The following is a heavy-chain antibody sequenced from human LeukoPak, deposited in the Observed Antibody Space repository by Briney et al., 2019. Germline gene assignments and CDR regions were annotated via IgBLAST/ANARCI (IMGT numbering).Heavy chain of an antibody. Sequence: SETLSLTCAVYGGSFGGYYWSWIRQPPGKGLEWIGYIYYTGSTNYNPSLKSRVTISVDTSKNQFSLKLSSVTAADTAVYYCARAMGYYYYMDVWGKGTTVTVSS. J-gene: IGHJ6*03. CDR1: GGSFGGYY. CDR2: IYYTGST. D-gene: IGHD5-24*01. V-gene: IGHV4-59*01. CDR3: ARAMGYYYYMDV.